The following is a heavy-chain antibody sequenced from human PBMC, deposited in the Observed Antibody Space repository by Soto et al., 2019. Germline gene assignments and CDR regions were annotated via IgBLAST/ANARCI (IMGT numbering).Heavy chain of an antibody. V-gene: IGHV3-74*01. CDR3: ARNYVPGIAGFDP. Sequence: GGSLRLSCAASGFTFSNYFMHWVRQVPGEGLVWVSRMSGDGKTISYADSVKGRFTISRDNAKNTLYLQMNSLRVEDTAVYYCARNYVPGIAGFDPWGQGTLVTVSS. J-gene: IGHJ5*02. D-gene: IGHD3-10*02. CDR1: GFTFSNYF. CDR2: MSGDGKTI.